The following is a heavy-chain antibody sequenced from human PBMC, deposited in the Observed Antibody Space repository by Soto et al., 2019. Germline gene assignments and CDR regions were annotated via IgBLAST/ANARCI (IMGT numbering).Heavy chain of an antibody. D-gene: IGHD3-22*01. V-gene: IGHV1-18*01. CDR3: ARGGYYDSSGSSNYHYYGMNV. CDR1: GYTFSSYG. CDR2: ISPYDGNT. Sequence: QVQLVQSGGEVKKPGASVKVSCKASGYTFSSYGINWVRQAPGQGLEWLGWISPYDGNTKYAQILQGRVSMTTDTSTKTAYMEVRSLRSDDTAVYYCARGGYYDSSGSSNYHYYGMNVWGQGTTCTFAS. J-gene: IGHJ6*02.